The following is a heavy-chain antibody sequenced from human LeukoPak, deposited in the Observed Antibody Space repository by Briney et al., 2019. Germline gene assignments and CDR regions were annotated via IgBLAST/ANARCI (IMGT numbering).Heavy chain of an antibody. Sequence: QPGGSLRLSCAASGFTFSSYAMSWVRQAPGKGLEWVSAISGSGGSTYYADSVKGRFTISRDNSKNTLYLQMNSLRAEDTAVYYCATGVSSWNLLDIGWGQGTLVTVSS. CDR1: GFTFSSYA. CDR3: ATGVSSWNLLDIG. J-gene: IGHJ4*02. D-gene: IGHD6-13*01. V-gene: IGHV3-23*01. CDR2: ISGSGGST.